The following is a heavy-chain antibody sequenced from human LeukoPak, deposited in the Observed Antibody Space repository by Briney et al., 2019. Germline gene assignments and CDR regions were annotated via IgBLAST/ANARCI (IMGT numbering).Heavy chain of an antibody. J-gene: IGHJ3*02. D-gene: IGHD3-22*01. V-gene: IGHV4-30-2*01. CDR2: IYHSGST. CDR1: GGSISSGGYS. CDR3: ARGGYYDSSGYRGAFDI. Sequence: PSQTLSLTCAVSGGSISSGGYSWSWIRQPPGKGLERIGYIYHSGSTYYNPSLKSRATISVDRSKNQFSLKLSSVTAADTAVYYCARGGYYDSSGYRGAFDIWGQGAMVTVSS.